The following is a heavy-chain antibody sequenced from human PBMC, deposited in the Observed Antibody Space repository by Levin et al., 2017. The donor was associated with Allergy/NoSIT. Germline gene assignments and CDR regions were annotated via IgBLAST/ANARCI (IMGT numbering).Heavy chain of an antibody. Sequence: GASVKVSCKVSGGTFTSYPINWVRQAPGHGLEWMGGIIPIFGTTNYAQKFRGRLTITADESTSTAYMELSSVRSEDTAVDYCARGRTPSRPSCSPHDAFDIWGQATVVTVSS. J-gene: IGHJ3*02. CDR3: ARGRTPSRPSCSPHDAFDI. V-gene: IGHV1-69*13. D-gene: IGHD2-15*01. CDR1: GGTFTSYP. CDR2: IIPIFGTT.